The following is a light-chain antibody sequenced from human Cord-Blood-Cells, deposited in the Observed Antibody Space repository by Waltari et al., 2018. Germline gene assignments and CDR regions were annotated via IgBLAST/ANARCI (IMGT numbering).Light chain of an antibody. CDR1: SRDVGSYNL. J-gene: IGLJ3*02. Sequence: QSALTQPASVSGSPGQSITISCTGTSRDVGSYNLLSWYQQHPGKAPKLMIYEGSKRPSGFSNRFSGSKSGNTASLTISGLQAEDEADYYCCSYAGSSTLVFGGGTKLTVL. CDR2: EGS. CDR3: CSYAGSSTLV. V-gene: IGLV2-23*01.